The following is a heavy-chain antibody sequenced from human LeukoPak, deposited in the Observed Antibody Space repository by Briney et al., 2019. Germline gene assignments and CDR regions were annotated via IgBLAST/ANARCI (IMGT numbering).Heavy chain of an antibody. D-gene: IGHD4-4*01. Sequence: SSETLSLTCTVSGGSISGYYWSWIRQPPGKGLEWIGYIYYSGSTNYNPSLKSRVTISVDTSKNQFSLKLSSVTAADTAVYYCAGGRGLFDYSNYAHWFDPWGQGTLVTVSS. CDR2: IYYSGST. V-gene: IGHV4-59*01. CDR1: GGSISGYY. J-gene: IGHJ5*02. CDR3: AGGRGLFDYSNYAHWFDP.